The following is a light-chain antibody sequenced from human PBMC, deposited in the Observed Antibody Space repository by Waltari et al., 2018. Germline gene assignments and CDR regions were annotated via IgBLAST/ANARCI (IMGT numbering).Light chain of an antibody. CDR2: GAS. Sequence: DIQMTPSPSSLSASVGDRVTITCRTSQTISNNLNWYQQKPGEAPKLLIYGASNLQSGVSSRFSGSGSGTDFTLTISSLQPEDFATYYCQHTLAFGPGTKVDIK. V-gene: IGKV1-39*01. CDR1: QTISNN. CDR3: QHTLA. J-gene: IGKJ3*01.